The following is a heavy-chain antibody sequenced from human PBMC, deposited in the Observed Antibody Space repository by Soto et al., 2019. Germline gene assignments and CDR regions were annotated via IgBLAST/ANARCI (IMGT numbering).Heavy chain of an antibody. J-gene: IGHJ5*02. D-gene: IGHD2-2*01. V-gene: IGHV4-39*01. CDR1: GGSISSSSYY. CDR2: IYYSGST. CDR3: ARLVCISTSCHKGLGWFDL. Sequence: QLQLQESGPGLVKPSETLSLTCTVSGGSISSSSYYWGWIRQPPGKGLEWIGSIYYSGSTYYNPCITRRVALSLAPSTTQSARKLRYVTSADTAVYYCARLVCISTSCHKGLGWFDLWGPGTLVTV.